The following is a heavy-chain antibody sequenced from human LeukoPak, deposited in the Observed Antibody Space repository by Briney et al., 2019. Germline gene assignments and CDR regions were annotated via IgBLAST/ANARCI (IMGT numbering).Heavy chain of an antibody. J-gene: IGHJ4*02. CDR2: IYTSGST. Sequence: SETLSLTCTVSGGSISSYYWSWIRQPAGKGLEWIGRIYTSGSTNYNPSLKSRVTISVDTSKNQFSLKLSSVTAADTAVYYCAREVYYYGSGSYFNYWGQGTLVTVSS. D-gene: IGHD3-10*01. CDR3: AREVYYYGSGSYFNY. CDR1: GGSISSYY. V-gene: IGHV4-4*07.